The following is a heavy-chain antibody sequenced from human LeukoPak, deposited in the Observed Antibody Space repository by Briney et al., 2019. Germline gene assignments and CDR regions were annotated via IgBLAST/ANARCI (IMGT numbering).Heavy chain of an antibody. J-gene: IGHJ4*02. CDR2: ITTSEIT. CDR3: GRYLNY. D-gene: IGHD3-10*01. CDR1: GFSFSSNE. V-gene: IGHV3-48*03. Sequence: PGGSLRLSCAASGFSFSSNEMNWVRQAPGKGPEWVSHITTSEITYYADSVKGRFTISRDNAKNSLYLQMTSLSVEDTAVYYCGRYLNYWGQGTLATVSS.